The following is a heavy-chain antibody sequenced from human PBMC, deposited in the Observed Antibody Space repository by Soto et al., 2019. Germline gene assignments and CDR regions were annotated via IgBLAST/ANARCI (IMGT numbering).Heavy chain of an antibody. D-gene: IGHD4-17*01. Sequence: QVQLVESGGGVVQPGRSLRLSCAASGFTFNNYGMHWVRQAPGKGLEWVALISHDGGNNYYADSVKGRFTISRDNSKNTLYLQMNSLRPDDTAVYYCAKDRPVKARYGSLSTWGQGTLVTVSS. CDR3: AKDRPVKARYGSLST. CDR2: ISHDGGNN. CDR1: GFTFNNYG. J-gene: IGHJ5*02. V-gene: IGHV3-30*18.